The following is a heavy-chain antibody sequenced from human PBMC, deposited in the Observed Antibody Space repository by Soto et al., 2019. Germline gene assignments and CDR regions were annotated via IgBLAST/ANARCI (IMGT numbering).Heavy chain of an antibody. CDR3: ARERNCIGTSCYVFDY. Sequence: QVQLVQSGAEVKKPGSSVKVSCKASGGTFSSYAISWVRQAPGQGLEWRGGIIPIFGTANYAQKFQGRVTITADDSTSTAYVELSSLRSEDTAVYYCARERNCIGTSCYVFDYWGQGTLVTVSS. D-gene: IGHD2-2*01. CDR1: GGTFSSYA. J-gene: IGHJ4*02. CDR2: IIPIFGTA. V-gene: IGHV1-69*12.